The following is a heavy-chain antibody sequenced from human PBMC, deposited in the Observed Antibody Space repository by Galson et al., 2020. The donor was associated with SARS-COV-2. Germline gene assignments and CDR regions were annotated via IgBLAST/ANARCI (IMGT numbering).Heavy chain of an antibody. V-gene: IGHV3-23*01. D-gene: IGHD1-26*01. CDR1: GFTFNNYG. Sequence: GGSLRLSCAASGFTFNNYGMSWVRQGPGKGLEWVSVISGDGGRPFYADSVKGRFTISRDNSKNTLYLQMNSLRAEDTALYYCAKGQSGLSFSELNYWGQGTLVTVSS. J-gene: IGHJ4*02. CDR3: AKGQSGLSFSELNY. CDR2: ISGDGGRP.